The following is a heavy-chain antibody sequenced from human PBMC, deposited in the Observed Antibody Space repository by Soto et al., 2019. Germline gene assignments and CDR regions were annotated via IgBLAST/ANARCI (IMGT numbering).Heavy chain of an antibody. CDR2: IYYSGST. Sequence: SETLSLTCAVSGVSISSSNWWSWVRQPPGKGLEWIGSIYYSGSTNYNPSLKSRVTISVDTSKNQFSLKLSSVTAADTAVYYCARSPEYNWNTIYFDYWGQGTLVTVSS. V-gene: IGHV4-4*02. CDR3: ARSPEYNWNTIYFDY. D-gene: IGHD1-20*01. CDR1: GVSISSSNW. J-gene: IGHJ4*02.